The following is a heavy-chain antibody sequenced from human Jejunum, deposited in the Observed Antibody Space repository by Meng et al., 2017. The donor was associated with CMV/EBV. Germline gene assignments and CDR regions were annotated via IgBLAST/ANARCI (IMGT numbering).Heavy chain of an antibody. Sequence: QGQLQEAGPGLVKPSTTPSLPCTVSGGSISSGDNYWSWIRQPPGKGLEWIGYIYYSGSTYYNPSLKSRLTISVDTSKNQFSLNLTSVTAADTAVYYCARVSLRQTIFDYWGQGTLVTVSS. CDR1: GGSISSGDNY. J-gene: IGHJ4*02. D-gene: IGHD6-6*01. CDR2: IYYSGST. CDR3: ARVSLRQTIFDY. V-gene: IGHV4-30-4*08.